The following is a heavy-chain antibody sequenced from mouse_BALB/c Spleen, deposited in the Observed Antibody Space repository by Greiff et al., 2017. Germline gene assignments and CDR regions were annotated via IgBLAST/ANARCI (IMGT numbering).Heavy chain of an antibody. J-gene: IGHJ3*01. V-gene: IGHV14-3*02. CDR2: IDPANGNT. CDR3: ARGRGIDDDSWFAY. Sequence: VQLQQSGAELVKPGASVKLSCTASGFNIKDTYMHWVKQRPEQGLEWIGRIDPANGNTKYDPKFQGKATITAATSSNTAYLPLSSLTSEDTAVYYGARGRGIDDDSWFAYWGQGTLVTVSA. CDR1: GFNIKDTY. D-gene: IGHD2-4*01.